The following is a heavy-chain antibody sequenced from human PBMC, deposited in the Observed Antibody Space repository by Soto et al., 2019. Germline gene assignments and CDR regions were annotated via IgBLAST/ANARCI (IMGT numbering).Heavy chain of an antibody. J-gene: IGHJ6*02. V-gene: IGHV4-31*03. CDR1: GGSISNTAYY. CDR3: ARDERYGPTGGMDV. CDR2: MYYSGHS. Sequence: QVQLQESGPGLVKPSQTLSLTCSVSGGSISNTAYYWSWVRQHPAKGLEWIGYMYYSGHSYYNPSLRSRVTISVDTSKNQFSLNLTSVTDADTAVYFCARDERYGPTGGMDVWGQGTTVTVSS. D-gene: IGHD3-10*01.